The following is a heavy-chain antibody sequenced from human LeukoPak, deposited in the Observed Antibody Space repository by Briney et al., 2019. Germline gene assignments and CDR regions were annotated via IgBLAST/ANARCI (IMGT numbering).Heavy chain of an antibody. CDR2: ISYGGSNK. D-gene: IGHD1-1*01. V-gene: IGHV3-30-3*01. Sequence: GGSLRLSCAASGFTFSSYAMHWVRQAPGKGLEWVAVISYGGSNKYYADSVKGRFTISRDNSKNTLYLQMNSLRAEDTAVYYCAREPGVGTGTTHDYWGQGTLVTVSS. J-gene: IGHJ4*02. CDR1: GFTFSSYA. CDR3: AREPGVGTGTTHDY.